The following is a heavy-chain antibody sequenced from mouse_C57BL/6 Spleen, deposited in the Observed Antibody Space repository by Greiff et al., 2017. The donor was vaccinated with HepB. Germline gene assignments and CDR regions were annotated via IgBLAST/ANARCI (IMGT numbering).Heavy chain of an antibody. J-gene: IGHJ2*01. CDR2: IDPETGGT. CDR1: GYTFTDYE. D-gene: IGHD1-1*01. CDR3: TIHYYGSSYHY. Sequence: QVHVKQSGAELVRPGASVTLSCKASGYTFTDYEMHWVKQTPVHGLEWIGAIDPETGGTAYNQKFKGKAILTADKSSSTAYMELRSLTSEDSAVYYCTIHYYGSSYHYWGQGTTLTVSS. V-gene: IGHV1-15*01.